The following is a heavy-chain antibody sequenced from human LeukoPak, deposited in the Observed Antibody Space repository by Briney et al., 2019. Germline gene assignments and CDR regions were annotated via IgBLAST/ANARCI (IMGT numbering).Heavy chain of an antibody. J-gene: IGHJ4*02. CDR3: AREEQGIAVPFDY. D-gene: IGHD6-19*01. CDR2: ISSSGSTI. Sequence: GGSLRLSCAASGLTFSSYEMNWVRQAPGKGLEWVSYISSSGSTIYYADSVKGRFTISRDNAKNSLYLQMNSLRAEDTAVYYCAREEQGIAVPFDYWGQGTLVTVSS. V-gene: IGHV3-48*03. CDR1: GLTFSSYE.